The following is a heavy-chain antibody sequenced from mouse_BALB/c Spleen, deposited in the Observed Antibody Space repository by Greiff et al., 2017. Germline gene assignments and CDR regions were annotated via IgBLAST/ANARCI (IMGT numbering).Heavy chain of an antibody. CDR2: IWRGGST. D-gene: IGHD2-1*01. CDR3: AKGGPYGNYEGFAWFAY. J-gene: IGHJ3*01. Sequence: VQGVESGPSLVQPSQSLSITCTVSGFSLTSYGVHWVRQSPGKGLEWLGVIWRGGSTDYNAAFMSRLSITKDNSKSQVFFKMNSLQADDTAIYYCAKGGPYGNYEGFAWFAYWGQGTLVTVSA. V-gene: IGHV2-5-1*01. CDR1: GFSLTSYG.